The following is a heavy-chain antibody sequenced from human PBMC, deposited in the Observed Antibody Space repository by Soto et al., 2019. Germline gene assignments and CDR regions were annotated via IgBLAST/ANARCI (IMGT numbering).Heavy chain of an antibody. CDR1: GLSLSTSGVG. CDR2: IYWDDDK. V-gene: IGHV2-5*02. J-gene: IGHJ3*02. D-gene: IGHD1-1*01. CDR3: AHSRDNWNLDAFDI. Sequence: QITLKESGPTLVKPTQTLTLTCTFSGLSLSTSGVGVGWIRQPPGKALEWLALIYWDDDKRYSPSLKSRLTSTKDTSKNQVVLTMTSMDPVDTATYYCAHSRDNWNLDAFDIWGQGTMVTVSS.